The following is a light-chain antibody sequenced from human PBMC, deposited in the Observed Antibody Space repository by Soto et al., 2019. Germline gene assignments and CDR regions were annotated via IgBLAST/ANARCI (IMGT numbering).Light chain of an antibody. CDR2: GAS. CDR3: QQNGSSPVT. V-gene: IGKV3-20*01. Sequence: EIVLTQSPGTLSLSPGERATLSCRASQSVSSSYLAWYQQKPGQAPRLLIYGASSRATGIPDRFSGSGSGTDFTLIISRLEPEDFAVYYCQQNGSSPVTFGQGTKVEIK. J-gene: IGKJ1*01. CDR1: QSVSSSY.